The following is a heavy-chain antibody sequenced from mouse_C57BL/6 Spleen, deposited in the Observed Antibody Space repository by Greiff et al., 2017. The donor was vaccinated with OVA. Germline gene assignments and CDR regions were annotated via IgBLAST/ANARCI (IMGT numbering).Heavy chain of an antibody. J-gene: IGHJ3*01. D-gene: IGHD2-2*01. Sequence: QVQLKQSGAELVRPGASVTLSCKASGYTFTDYEMHWVKQTPVHGLEWIGAIDPETGGTAYNQKFKGKAILTADKSSSTAYMELRSLTSEDSAVYYCTRGGYPRFAYWGQGTLVTVSA. CDR2: IDPETGGT. V-gene: IGHV1-15*01. CDR3: TRGGYPRFAY. CDR1: GYTFTDYE.